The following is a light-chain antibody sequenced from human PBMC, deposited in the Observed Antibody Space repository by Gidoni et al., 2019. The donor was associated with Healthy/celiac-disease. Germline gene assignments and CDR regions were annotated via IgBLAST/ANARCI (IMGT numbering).Light chain of an antibody. CDR3: QQSYSTPLT. J-gene: IGKJ4*01. Sequence: DSQMTQSTSSLSASVGDRVTITYRASQSIRNDLNWYQQKQGKAPKLLIYAASSLQSGVPSRFSGSGSGTDFTLTSISLQPEDFATYFCQQSYSTPLTFGGGTKVEIK. V-gene: IGKV1-39*01. CDR1: QSIRND. CDR2: AAS.